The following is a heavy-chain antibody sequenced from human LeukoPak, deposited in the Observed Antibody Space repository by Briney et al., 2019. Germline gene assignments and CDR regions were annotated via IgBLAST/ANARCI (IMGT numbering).Heavy chain of an antibody. CDR2: IYYSGST. CDR1: GGSISSYY. CDR3: ARRDCSGGSCYSCFDY. V-gene: IGHV4-59*08. D-gene: IGHD2-15*01. Sequence: PSETLSLTCTVSGGSISSYYWSWIRQPPGKGLEWIGYIYYSGSTNYNPSLKSRVTISVDTSKNQFSMKLSSVTAADTAVYYCARRDCSGGSCYSCFDYWGQGTLVTVSS. J-gene: IGHJ4*02.